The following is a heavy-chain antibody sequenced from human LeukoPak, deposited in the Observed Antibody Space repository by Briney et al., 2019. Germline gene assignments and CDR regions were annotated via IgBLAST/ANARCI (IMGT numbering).Heavy chain of an antibody. J-gene: IGHJ4*02. CDR1: GFTFSTFG. V-gene: IGHV3-23*01. D-gene: IGHD3-22*01. CDR2: MSGSGSST. Sequence: GGSLRLSCATSGFTFSTFGMSWVRQAPGKGLEWVSSMSGSGSSTYYADSVKGRFTISRDNSKNTLYLHMNNLRAEDTAVYYCAKHPSGYYYDLFDYWGQGTLVTVSS. CDR3: AKHPSGYYYDLFDY.